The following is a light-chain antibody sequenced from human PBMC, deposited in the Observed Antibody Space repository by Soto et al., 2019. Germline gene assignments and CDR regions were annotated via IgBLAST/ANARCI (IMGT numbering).Light chain of an antibody. Sequence: DIQMTQSPSSLSASVGDRVTITCRASQGISNYVAWYQQKSGTVPKVLIYAASTLQSGVPSRFSGSGSGTDFTLTISSLQPEDVATYYCQKYNSAPPLAFGGGTKVEIK. CDR2: AAS. V-gene: IGKV1-27*01. CDR1: QGISNY. J-gene: IGKJ4*01. CDR3: QKYNSAPPLA.